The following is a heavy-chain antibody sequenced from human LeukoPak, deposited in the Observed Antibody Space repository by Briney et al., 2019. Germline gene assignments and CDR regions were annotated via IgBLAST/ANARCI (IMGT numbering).Heavy chain of an antibody. CDR2: ISSSSSYI. Sequence: PGGSLRLSCAASGFTFSSYSMNWVRQAPGKGLEWVSSISSSSSYIYYADSVKGRFTISRDNAKNSLYLQMNSLRAEDTAVYYCARGLGGLSPRQVYYYYMDVWGKGTTVTVSS. CDR3: ARGLGGLSPRQVYYYYMDV. CDR1: GFTFSSYS. J-gene: IGHJ6*03. V-gene: IGHV3-21*04. D-gene: IGHD3-16*02.